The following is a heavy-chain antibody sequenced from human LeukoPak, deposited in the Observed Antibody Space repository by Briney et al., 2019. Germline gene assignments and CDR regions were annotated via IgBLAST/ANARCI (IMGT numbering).Heavy chain of an antibody. Sequence: ASVKVSCKASGYTFTSYYMHWVRQAPGQGLEWMGIINPSGGSTSYAQKFQGRVTMTRDMSTSTVYMELSSLRSEDTAVYYCARGSGDTMIVGGSFGYWGQGTLVTVSS. CDR2: INPSGGST. D-gene: IGHD3-22*01. CDR1: GYTFTSYY. V-gene: IGHV1-46*01. J-gene: IGHJ4*02. CDR3: ARGSGDTMIVGGSFGY.